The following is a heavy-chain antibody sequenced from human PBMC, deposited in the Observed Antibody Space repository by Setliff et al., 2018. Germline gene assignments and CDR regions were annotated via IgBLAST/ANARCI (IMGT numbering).Heavy chain of an antibody. CDR2: INSDGSGT. J-gene: IGHJ6*03. V-gene: IGHV3-74*01. CDR3: ARAADSYGPPRSYMDV. D-gene: IGHD5-18*01. Sequence: LRLSCAASGFTFSTYRMHWVRQAPGKGLVWFSHINSDGSGTSYADSVKGRFTISRDNAKNSLYLQMNSLRAEDTAVYYCARAADSYGPPRSYMDVWGKGTTVTVSS. CDR1: GFTFSTYR.